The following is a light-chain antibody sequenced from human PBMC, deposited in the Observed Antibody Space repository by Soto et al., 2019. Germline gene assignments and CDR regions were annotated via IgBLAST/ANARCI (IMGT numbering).Light chain of an antibody. CDR1: QSVNSNF. CDR3: KQYGSSFWTFWT. J-gene: IGKJ1*01. Sequence: EIVLTQSPGTLPLSPGERATLFCRASQSVNSNFLAWYQQKPGQAPRLLIYGASSRATGIPDRFSGSGSGTDFTHTISRLEPEDFAVYYCKQYGSSFWTFWTFGQGTKVEIK. V-gene: IGKV3-20*01. CDR2: GAS.